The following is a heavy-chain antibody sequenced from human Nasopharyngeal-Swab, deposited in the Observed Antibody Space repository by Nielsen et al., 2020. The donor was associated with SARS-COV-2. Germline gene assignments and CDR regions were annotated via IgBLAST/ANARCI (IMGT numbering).Heavy chain of an antibody. D-gene: IGHD4-23*01. V-gene: IGHV4-39*07. Sequence: SETRSRTCTVSGGSISSSSYYWGWIRQPPGKGLEWIGSIYYSGSTYYNPSLKSRVTISVDTSKNQFSLKLSSVTAADTAVYYCARDTLYGGNDYWGQGTLVTVSS. CDR2: IYYSGST. CDR1: GGSISSSSYY. CDR3: ARDTLYGGNDY. J-gene: IGHJ4*02.